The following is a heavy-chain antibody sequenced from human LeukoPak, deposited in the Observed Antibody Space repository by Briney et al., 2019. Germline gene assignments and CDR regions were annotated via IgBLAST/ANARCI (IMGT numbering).Heavy chain of an antibody. V-gene: IGHV3-33*08. CDR3: ARGDDDSSFDP. D-gene: IGHD2-21*02. Sequence: GGSLRLSCAASGSTISSYGMHWVRQAPGKGLEWVAVIWYDGSNKYYADSVKGRFTISRDNSKNTLYLQMNSLRAEDTAVYYCARGDDDSSFDPWGQGTLVTVSS. CDR2: IWYDGSNK. CDR1: GSTISSYG. J-gene: IGHJ5*02.